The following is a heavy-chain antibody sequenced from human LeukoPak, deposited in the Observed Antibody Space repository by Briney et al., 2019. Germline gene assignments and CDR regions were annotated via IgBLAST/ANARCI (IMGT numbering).Heavy chain of an antibody. CDR2: IRYDGSNK. CDR3: AKTGVGATHGLDAFDI. Sequence: PGGSLRLSCAASGFTFSSYGMHWVRQAPGKGLEWVAFIRYDGSNKYYADSVKGRFTISRDNSKNTLYLQMNSLRAEDTAVYYCAKTGVGATHGLDAFDIWGQGTMVTVSS. D-gene: IGHD1-26*01. J-gene: IGHJ3*02. V-gene: IGHV3-30*02. CDR1: GFTFSSYG.